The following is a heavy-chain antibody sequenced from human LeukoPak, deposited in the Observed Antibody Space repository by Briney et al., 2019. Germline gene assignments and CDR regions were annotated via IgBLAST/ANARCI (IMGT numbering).Heavy chain of an antibody. CDR2: MNPNSGNA. CDR1: GYTFTSYD. CDR3: VRDVTPLNWFDR. Sequence: ASVKVSCKASGYTFTSYDINWVRQAAGQGLEWMGWMNPNSGNAAYAQKFQGRVTMTRDTSTNTAYMELTSLTSDDTAVYYCVRDVTPLNWFDRWGPGTLVTVSS. J-gene: IGHJ5*02. V-gene: IGHV1-8*01.